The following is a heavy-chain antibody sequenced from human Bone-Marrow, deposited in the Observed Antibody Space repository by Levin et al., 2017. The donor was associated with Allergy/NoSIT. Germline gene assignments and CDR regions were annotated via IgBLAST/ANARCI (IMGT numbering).Heavy chain of an antibody. CDR2: FYYTGIT. D-gene: IGHD3-22*01. V-gene: IGHV4-59*08. CDR3: ARRVNVYYDIGGGEPFDI. CDR1: GGSINSYY. J-gene: IGHJ3*02. Sequence: PSQTLSLTCTVSGGSINSYYWSWIRQPPGKGLEWIGYFYYTGITNYNPSLKSRVTISADTSNNQFSLKLSSVTAADTAVYFCARRVNVYYDIGGGEPFDIWGQGTMVTVSS.